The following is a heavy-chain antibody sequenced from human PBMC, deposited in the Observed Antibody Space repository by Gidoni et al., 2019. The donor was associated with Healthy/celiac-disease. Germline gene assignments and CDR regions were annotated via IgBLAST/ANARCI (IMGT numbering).Heavy chain of an antibody. CDR1: GFTFGSYG. J-gene: IGHJ4*02. Sequence: VQLVEAGGGGVQPGRSRRLPCAASGFTFGSYGLHWVRQAPGKGLEWVAVISYDRSNKYYADSVKVRFTISRDNSKNTLYLQMNSLRAEDTAVYYCAKDLAGSPPDYWGQGTLVTVSS. V-gene: IGHV3-30*18. D-gene: IGHD1-26*01. CDR3: AKDLAGSPPDY. CDR2: ISYDRSNK.